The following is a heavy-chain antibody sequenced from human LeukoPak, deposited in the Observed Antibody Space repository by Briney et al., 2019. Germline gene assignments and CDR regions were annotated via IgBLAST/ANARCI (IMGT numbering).Heavy chain of an antibody. V-gene: IGHV4-59*01. Sequence: SETLSLTCTVSGGAITGYYWGWIRQPPGKGLDWVGHTHYGGTTNYNPSLTSRGTISVDTSKNQFSLKVTSVTAADTAVYYCARGYSTSWTYYFDYWGQGALVTVSS. CDR3: ARGYSTSWTYYFDY. J-gene: IGHJ4*02. D-gene: IGHD6-13*01. CDR2: THYGGTT. CDR1: GGAITGYY.